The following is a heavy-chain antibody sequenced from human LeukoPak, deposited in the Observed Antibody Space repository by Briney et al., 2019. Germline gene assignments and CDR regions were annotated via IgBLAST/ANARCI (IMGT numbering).Heavy chain of an antibody. V-gene: IGHV3-23*01. J-gene: IGHJ4*02. D-gene: IGHD2-2*02. CDR2: ISGSGGST. CDR1: GFTFSIYA. Sequence: GGSLRLSCAASGFTFSIYAMSWVRQAPGKGLEWVSAISGSGGSTYYADSVKGRFTISRDNSKNTLYLQMNSLRAEDTAVYYCAKSDCSSTSCYTLGLDYWGQGTLVTVSS. CDR3: AKSDCSSTSCYTLGLDY.